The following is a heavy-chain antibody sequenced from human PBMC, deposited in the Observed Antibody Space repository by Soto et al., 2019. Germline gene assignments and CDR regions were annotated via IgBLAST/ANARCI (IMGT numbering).Heavy chain of an antibody. V-gene: IGHV3-30-3*01. D-gene: IGHD5-18*01. CDR2: ISYDGSNK. Sequence: QVQLVESGGGVVQPGRSLRLSCAASGFTFSSYAMHWVRQAPGKGLEWVAVISYDGSNKYYADSVKGRFTISRDNSKNTLYLQMNSLRAEDTAVYYCAREASYGYYDYYGMDVWCQGTTVTVSS. CDR1: GFTFSSYA. CDR3: AREASYGYYDYYGMDV. J-gene: IGHJ6*02.